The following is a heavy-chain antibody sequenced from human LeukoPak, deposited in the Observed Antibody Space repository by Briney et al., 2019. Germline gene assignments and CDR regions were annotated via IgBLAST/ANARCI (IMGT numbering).Heavy chain of an antibody. J-gene: IGHJ4*02. Sequence: PSGTLSLTCAVSGGSISSSNWWSWVRQPPGKGLEWIGEIYHSGSTNYNPSLKSRVTISVDKSKNQFSLKLSSVTAADTAVYYCARDRHYGSGKRTLPLFDYWGQGTLVTVSS. CDR2: IYHSGST. V-gene: IGHV4-4*02. CDR3: ARDRHYGSGKRTLPLFDY. CDR1: GGSISSSNW. D-gene: IGHD3-10*01.